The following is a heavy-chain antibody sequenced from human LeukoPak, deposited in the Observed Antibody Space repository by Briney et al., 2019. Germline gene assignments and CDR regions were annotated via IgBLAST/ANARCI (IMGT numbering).Heavy chain of an antibody. CDR2: IYYSGST. J-gene: IGHJ4*02. D-gene: IGHD3-3*01. CDR1: GFTFSNYW. Sequence: PGGTLRLSCAASGFTFSNYWMSWVRQAPGKGLEWIGSIYYSGSTYYNPSLKSRVTISVDTSKNQFSLKLSSVTAADTAVYYCAGPFWSGYYTGIEDWGQGTLVTVSS. CDR3: AGPFWSGYYTGIED. V-gene: IGHV4-39*07.